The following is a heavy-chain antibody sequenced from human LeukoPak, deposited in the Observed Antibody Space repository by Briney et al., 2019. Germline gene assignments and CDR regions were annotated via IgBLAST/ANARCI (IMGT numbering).Heavy chain of an antibody. V-gene: IGHV3-23*01. Sequence: AGGSLRLSCAASGFTFTSYAMSWVRQAPGKGLEWVSAISGSGGSTYYADSVKGRFTISRDNSKNTLYLQINSLRAEDTAVYYCARDPPGIAASGTYYWGQGTLVTVSS. J-gene: IGHJ4*02. CDR1: GFTFTSYA. CDR2: ISGSGGST. D-gene: IGHD6-13*01. CDR3: ARDPPGIAASGTYY.